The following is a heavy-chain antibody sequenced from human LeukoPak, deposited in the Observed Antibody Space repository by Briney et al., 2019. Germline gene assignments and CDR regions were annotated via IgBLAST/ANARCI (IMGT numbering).Heavy chain of an antibody. J-gene: IGHJ4*02. CDR2: IHYSGNT. CDR1: DDSISSVGYY. Sequence: PSETLSLTCTVSDDSISSVGYYWTWIRQYPGKGLEWIGYIHYSGNTYYNPSLKSRVTISFDTSKNHFSLRLSSVTAADTAVYYCASGNGYYYRYFDYWGQGTLVTVSS. CDR3: ASGNGYYYRYFDY. V-gene: IGHV4-31*03. D-gene: IGHD3-22*01.